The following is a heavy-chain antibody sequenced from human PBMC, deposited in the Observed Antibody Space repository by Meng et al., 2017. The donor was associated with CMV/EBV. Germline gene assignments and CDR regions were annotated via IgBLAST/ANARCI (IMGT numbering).Heavy chain of an antibody. CDR1: GFIFDIYW. D-gene: IGHD1-14*01. CDR2: MKPDGGEN. V-gene: IGHV3-7*01. CDR3: GRDRGHRVDY. J-gene: IGHJ4*02. Sequence: GGSLRLSCAASGFIFDIYWMTWVRQGPGKGLEWVASMKPDGGENYYVDSVKGRFTIARDTVRNSVYLQMNSVRAKDTAVYYCGRDRGHRVDYWGQGTLVTVSS.